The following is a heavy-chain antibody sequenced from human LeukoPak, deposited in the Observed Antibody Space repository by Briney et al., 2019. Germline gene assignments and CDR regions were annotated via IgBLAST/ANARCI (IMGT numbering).Heavy chain of an antibody. V-gene: IGHV3-21*01. Sequence: GGSLRLSCAASGFSFSNYNMNWVRQAPGKGLEWVSSISSSSSYIYYAGSVKGRFTISRDNAKNSLYLQMNSLRAEDTAMYHCTRETPDGYDYWGQGTLVTVSS. CDR2: ISSSSSYI. CDR3: TRETPDGYDY. J-gene: IGHJ4*02. D-gene: IGHD5-24*01. CDR1: GFSFSNYN.